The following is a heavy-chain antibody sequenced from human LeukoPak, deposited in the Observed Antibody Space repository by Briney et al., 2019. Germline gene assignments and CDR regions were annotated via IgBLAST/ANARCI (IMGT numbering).Heavy chain of an antibody. CDR2: INPNNGDT. CDR3: ARFPDSWNYDY. J-gene: IGHJ4*02. Sequence: ASVKVSCKASGYTFTTYFIHWVRQAPGKGLQWMGWINPNNGDTNYAQKFQGRVTLTRDTSISAVYMDLNSLRSDDTAVYYCARFPDSWNYDYWGQGTLVTVSS. CDR1: GYTFTTYF. V-gene: IGHV1-2*02. D-gene: IGHD1-7*01.